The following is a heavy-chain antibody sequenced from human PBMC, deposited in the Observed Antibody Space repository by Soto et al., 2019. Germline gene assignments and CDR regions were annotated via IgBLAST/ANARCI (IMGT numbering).Heavy chain of an antibody. V-gene: IGHV5-51*01. Sequence: GESLKISCKGSGYSFTSYWIGWVRQMPGKGLEWMGIIYPGDSDTRYSPSFQGQVTISADKSISTAYLQWSSLKASDTAMYYCARWYYYDSSGYYLIDYWGQGTLVTVSS. CDR2: IYPGDSDT. J-gene: IGHJ4*02. D-gene: IGHD3-22*01. CDR1: GYSFTSYW. CDR3: ARWYYYDSSGYYLIDY.